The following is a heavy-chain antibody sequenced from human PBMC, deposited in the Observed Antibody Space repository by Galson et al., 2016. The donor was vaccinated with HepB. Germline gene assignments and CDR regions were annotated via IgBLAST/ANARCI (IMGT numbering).Heavy chain of an antibody. CDR1: GYSFNGYW. J-gene: IGHJ3*01. CDR2: IFPTDSDT. CDR3: ARSGQPPGAFDF. Sequence: QSGAEVKKPGESLKISCKGSGYSFNGYWIGWVRQMPGKGLEWMGIIFPTDSDTRYNPSFQGQVTISVDKSISTAYLQWSSLKASDTAMYYCARSGQPPGAFDFWGQGTMVTVSS. V-gene: IGHV5-51*01.